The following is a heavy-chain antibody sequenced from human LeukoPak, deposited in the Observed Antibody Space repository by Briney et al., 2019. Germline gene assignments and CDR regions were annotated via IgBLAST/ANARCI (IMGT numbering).Heavy chain of an antibody. CDR1: GYIFSSNA. J-gene: IGHJ4*02. CDR3: ARGDYDILTGYVMGNDY. V-gene: IGHV1-3*01. Sequence: LRASVKVSCKASGYIFSSNAMHWVRQAPGQRLEWMGWINAGNGNTKYSQKFQGRVTITRDTSASTAYMELSSLRSEDTAVYYCARGDYDILTGYVMGNDYWGQGTLVTVSS. D-gene: IGHD3-9*01. CDR2: INAGNGNT.